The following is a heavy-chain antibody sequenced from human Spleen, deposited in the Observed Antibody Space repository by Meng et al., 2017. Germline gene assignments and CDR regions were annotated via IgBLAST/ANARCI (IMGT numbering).Heavy chain of an antibody. D-gene: IGHD1-26*01. V-gene: IGHV4-39*01. Sequence: QVQLQESGPGLVEPSQTPSLTCTVSGGSISSGNYYWGWIRQPPGKGLEWIGSIYYSGSTNYNPSLRSRVTISVDTSKNQFSLKLRSVTAADTAVYSCARLSGSYYSDFDYWGQGALVTVSS. CDR2: IYYSGST. CDR1: GGSISSGNYY. CDR3: ARLSGSYYSDFDY. J-gene: IGHJ4*02.